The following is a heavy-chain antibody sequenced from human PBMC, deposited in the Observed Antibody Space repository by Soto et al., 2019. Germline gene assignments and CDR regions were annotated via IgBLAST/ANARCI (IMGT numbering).Heavy chain of an antibody. V-gene: IGHV1-3*01. J-gene: IGHJ5*02. CDR1: GYTFTSYA. Sequence: ASVKVSCKASGYTFTSYAMHWVRQAPGQRLEWMGWINAGNGNTKYSQKFQGRVTITRDTSASTAYMELSSLRSEDTAVYYCARDRTYCSSTSCYWDWFDPWGQGTLVTVSS. CDR2: INAGNGNT. D-gene: IGHD2-2*01. CDR3: ARDRTYCSSTSCYWDWFDP.